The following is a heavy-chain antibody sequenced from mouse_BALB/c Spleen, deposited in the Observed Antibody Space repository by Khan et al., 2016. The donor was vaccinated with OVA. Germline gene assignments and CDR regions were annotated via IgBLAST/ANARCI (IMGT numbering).Heavy chain of an antibody. Sequence: VQLKESGPDLVKPSQSLSLTCTVTGYSITSGYAWHWIRQFPGNKLEWMAYIYFSGSINYNPSLKSRISVTRDTSKNQFFLQLNSVTSEDTATYYCTRYGNYMDYWGQGTSVTVSS. J-gene: IGHJ4*01. CDR1: GYSITSGYA. CDR3: TRYGNYMDY. D-gene: IGHD2-1*01. V-gene: IGHV3-1*02. CDR2: IYFSGSI.